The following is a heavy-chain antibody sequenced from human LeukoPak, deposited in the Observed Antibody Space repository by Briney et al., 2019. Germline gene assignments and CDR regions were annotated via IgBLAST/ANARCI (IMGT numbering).Heavy chain of an antibody. CDR1: GGSISSGGYY. V-gene: IGHV4-30-4*01. CDR2: IYYSGST. J-gene: IGHJ4*02. CDR3: ARVTTVTTSFHFDY. Sequence: SETLSLTCTVSGGSISSGGYYWSWIRQPPGEGLEWIGYIYYSGSTYYHPSLKSRVTISLDTSKNQFSLKLSSVTAADTAVYYCARVTTVTTSFHFDYWGQGTLVAVSS. D-gene: IGHD4-17*01.